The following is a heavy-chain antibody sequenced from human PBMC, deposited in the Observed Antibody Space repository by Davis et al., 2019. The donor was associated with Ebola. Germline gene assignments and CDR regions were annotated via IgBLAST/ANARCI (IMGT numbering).Heavy chain of an antibody. CDR2: IYYSGST. D-gene: IGHD4-17*01. J-gene: IGHJ5*02. Sequence: SETLSLTCTVSGGSISSYYWSWIRQPPGKGLEWIGYIYYSGSTNYNPSLKSRVTISVDTSKNQFSLKLSSVTAADTAVYYCARDRAVTTSGLYNWFDPWGQGTLVTVSS. CDR1: GGSISSYY. CDR3: ARDRAVTTSGLYNWFDP. V-gene: IGHV4-59*12.